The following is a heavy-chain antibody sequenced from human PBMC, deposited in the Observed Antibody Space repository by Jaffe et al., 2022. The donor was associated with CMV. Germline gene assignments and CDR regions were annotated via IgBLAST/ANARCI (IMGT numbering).Heavy chain of an antibody. V-gene: IGHV4-39*01. CDR1: GGSISSSSYY. J-gene: IGHJ3*02. D-gene: IGHD1-26*01. CDR3: ARARGFAVGATTLGGAFDI. Sequence: QLQLQESGPGLVKPSETLSLTCTVSGGSISSSSYYWGWIRQPPGKGLEWIGSIYYSGSTYYNPSLKSRVTISVDTSKNQFSLKLSSVTAADTAVYYCARARGFAVGATTLGGAFDIWGQGTMVTVSS. CDR2: IYYSGST.